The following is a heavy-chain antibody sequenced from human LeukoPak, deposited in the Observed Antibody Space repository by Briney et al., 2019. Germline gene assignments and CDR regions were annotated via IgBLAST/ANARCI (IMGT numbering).Heavy chain of an antibody. D-gene: IGHD3-22*01. J-gene: IGHJ4*02. CDR3: TRLYYDSSGYYFDY. CDR2: IYYSGST. V-gene: IGHV4-59*08. Sequence: GSLRLSCAASGFTFSIYAMSWVRQPPGKGLEWIGYIYYSGSTNYNPSLKSRVTISVDTSKNQFSLKLSSVTAADTAVYYCTRLYYDSSGYYFDYWGQGTLVTVSS. CDR1: GFTFSIYA.